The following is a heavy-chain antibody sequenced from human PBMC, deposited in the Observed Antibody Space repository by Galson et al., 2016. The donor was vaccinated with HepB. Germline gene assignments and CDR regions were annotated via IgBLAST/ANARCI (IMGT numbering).Heavy chain of an antibody. J-gene: IGHJ3*02. CDR2: INHSRNT. CDR3: ARGGRPRI. V-gene: IGHV4-34*01. D-gene: IGHD3-10*01. Sequence: SETLSLTCAVYGGSFSDSYWSWIRQPPGKGLEWIGEINHSRNTNYNPSLKSRVTISVDTSKNQFSLKLSSVTAADTAVYYCARGGRPRIWGQGTMVTVSS. CDR1: GGSFSDSY.